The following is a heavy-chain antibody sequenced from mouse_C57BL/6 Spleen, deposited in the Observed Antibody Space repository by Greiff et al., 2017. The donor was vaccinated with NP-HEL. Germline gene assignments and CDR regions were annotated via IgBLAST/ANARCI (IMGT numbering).Heavy chain of an antibody. CDR3: ARRDSNYFDY. CDR2: IDPSDSYT. J-gene: IGHJ2*01. D-gene: IGHD2-5*01. Sequence: QVQLQQSGAELVMPGASVKLSCKASGYTFTSYWMHWVKQRPGQGLEWIGEIDPSDSYTNYTQKFKGKSTLTVDKAASSAYMQLSSLTSEDSAVYYCARRDSNYFDYWGQGTTLTVSS. CDR1: GYTFTSYW. V-gene: IGHV1-69*01.